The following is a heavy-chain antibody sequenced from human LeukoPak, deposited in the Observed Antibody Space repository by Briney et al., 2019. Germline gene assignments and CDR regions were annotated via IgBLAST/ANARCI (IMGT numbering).Heavy chain of an antibody. CDR3: YYYDSSGYEVDI. V-gene: IGHV4-39*01. Sequence: SETLSLTCTVSGSSISSSSYYWGWIRQPPGKGLEWIGSIYYSGSTYYNPSLKSRVTISVDTSKNQFSLKLSSVTAADTAVYYCYYYDSSGYEVDIWGQGTMVTVSS. J-gene: IGHJ3*02. CDR1: GSSISSSSYY. CDR2: IYYSGST. D-gene: IGHD3-22*01.